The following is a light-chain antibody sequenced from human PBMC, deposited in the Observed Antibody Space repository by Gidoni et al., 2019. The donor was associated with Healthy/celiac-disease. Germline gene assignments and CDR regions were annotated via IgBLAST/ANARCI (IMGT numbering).Light chain of an antibody. CDR2: GAS. CDR3: QQYGSSFT. V-gene: IGKV3-20*01. J-gene: IGKJ3*01. CDR1: HSVSSSY. Sequence: EIVLTHSPGTLSLSPGERATLSCRASHSVSSSYLAWYQQKPGQAPRLLIYGASSRATGIPDRFSGSGSGTDFTLTISRLEPEDFAVYYCQQYGSSFTFGPGTKVDIK.